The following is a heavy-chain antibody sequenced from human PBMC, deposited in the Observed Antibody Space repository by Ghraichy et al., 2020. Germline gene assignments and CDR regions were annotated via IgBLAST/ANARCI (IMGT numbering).Heavy chain of an antibody. Sequence: GESLNISCAASGFTFSSYWMHWVRQAPGKGLVWVSRINSDGSSTSYADSVKGRFTISRDNAKNTLYLQMNSLRAEDTAVYYCLRGAVVFAGVVTQQFDYWGQGTLVTVSS. V-gene: IGHV3-74*01. J-gene: IGHJ4*02. CDR2: INSDGSST. D-gene: IGHD3-3*01. CDR1: GFTFSSYW. CDR3: LRGAVVFAGVVTQQFDY.